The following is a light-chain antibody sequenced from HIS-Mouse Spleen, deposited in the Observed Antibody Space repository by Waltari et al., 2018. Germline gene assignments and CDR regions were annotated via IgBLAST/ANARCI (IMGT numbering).Light chain of an antibody. CDR3: QQRSNWLT. V-gene: IGKV4-1*01. Sequence: DIVMTQSPDSLAVSLGERATINCKSSQSVLYSSNNKNYLAWYQQKPGQAPRLLIYDASNRATGIPARFSGSGSGTDFTLTISSLEPEDFAVYYCQQRSNWLTFGGGTKVEIK. CDR1: QSVLYSSNNKNY. CDR2: DAS. J-gene: IGKJ4*01.